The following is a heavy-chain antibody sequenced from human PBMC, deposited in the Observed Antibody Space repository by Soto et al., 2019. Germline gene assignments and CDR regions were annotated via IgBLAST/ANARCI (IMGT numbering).Heavy chain of an antibody. CDR1: GFTFSSYA. J-gene: IGHJ5*02. CDR2: ISYDGSNK. V-gene: IGHV3-30-3*01. D-gene: IGHD3-10*01. CDR3: ARDGSGSYVGPWFDP. Sequence: GGSLRLSCAASGFTFSSYAMHWVRQAPGKGLEWVAVISYDGSNKYYADSVKGRFTISRDNSKNTLYLQMNSLRAEDTAVYYCARDGSGSYVGPWFDPWGQGTLVTVSS.